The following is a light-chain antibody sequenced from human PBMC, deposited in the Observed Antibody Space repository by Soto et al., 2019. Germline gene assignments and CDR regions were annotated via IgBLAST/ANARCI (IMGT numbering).Light chain of an antibody. J-gene: IGLJ1*01. CDR3: CSFAGSNPFPYV. CDR2: EVN. V-gene: IGLV2-23*02. Sequence: QSALTQPASVSGSPGQSITVSCTGTISDVGSHNLVSWYQQHPGKAPKLIIYEVNERPSGVSSRFSGSKSGNTASLTISGLQPDDEADYHCCSFAGSNPFPYVFGTGNKLTVL. CDR1: ISDVGSHNL.